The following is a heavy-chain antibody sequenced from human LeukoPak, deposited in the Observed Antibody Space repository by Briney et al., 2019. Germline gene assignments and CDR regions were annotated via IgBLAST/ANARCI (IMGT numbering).Heavy chain of an antibody. CDR1: GFTFSSYG. D-gene: IGHD4-17*01. Sequence: PGRSLTLSCAASGFTFSSYGMHWVRQAPGKGLEWVAVIWYGGSNKYYADSVKGRFTISRDNSKNTLYLQMNSLRAEDTAVYYCARGYGDRLDCFDPWGQGTPVTVSS. CDR2: IWYGGSNK. V-gene: IGHV3-33*01. CDR3: ARGYGDRLDCFDP. J-gene: IGHJ5*02.